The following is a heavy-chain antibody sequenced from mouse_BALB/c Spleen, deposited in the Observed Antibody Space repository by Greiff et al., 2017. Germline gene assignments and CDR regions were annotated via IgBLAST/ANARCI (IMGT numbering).Heavy chain of an antibody. CDR3: ANGYYPYAMDY. CDR2: ISYSGST. V-gene: IGHV3-2*02. Sequence: EVKLQESGPGLVKPSQSLSLTCTVTGYSITSDYAWNWIRQFPGNKLEWMGYISYSGSTSYNPSLKSRISITRDTSKNQFFLQLNSVTTEDTATYYCANGYYPYAMDYWGQGTSVTVSS. CDR1: GYSITSDYA. D-gene: IGHD2-3*01. J-gene: IGHJ4*01.